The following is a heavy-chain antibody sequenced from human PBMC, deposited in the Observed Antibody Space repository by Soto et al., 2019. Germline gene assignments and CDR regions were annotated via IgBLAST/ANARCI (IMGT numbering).Heavy chain of an antibody. J-gene: IGHJ4*02. Sequence: QLQLQESGPGLVKPSETLSLTCTVSGGSISSSSYYWGWIRQPPGKGLEWIGSIYYSGSTYYNPSLTSRVTISVDTSKNQFSLKLSSVTAADTAVYYCARHVRGGPKRAARLDYWGQGTLVTVSS. CDR3: ARHVRGGPKRAARLDY. V-gene: IGHV4-39*01. CDR1: GGSISSSSYY. D-gene: IGHD3-16*01. CDR2: IYYSGST.